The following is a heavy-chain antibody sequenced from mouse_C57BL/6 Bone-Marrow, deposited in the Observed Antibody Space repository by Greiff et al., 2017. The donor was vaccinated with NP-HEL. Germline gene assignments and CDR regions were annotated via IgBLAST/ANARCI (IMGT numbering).Heavy chain of an antibody. Sequence: EVQVVESGGGLVKPGGSLKLSCAASGFTFSSYAMSWVRQTPEKRLAWVATISDGGSYTYYPDNVKGRFTISRDNAKNNLYLQMSHLKSEDTAMYYCARDDYYGSSYLYYYAMDYWGQGTSVTVSS. V-gene: IGHV5-4*01. CDR3: ARDDYYGSSYLYYYAMDY. J-gene: IGHJ4*01. CDR2: ISDGGSYT. CDR1: GFTFSSYA. D-gene: IGHD1-1*01.